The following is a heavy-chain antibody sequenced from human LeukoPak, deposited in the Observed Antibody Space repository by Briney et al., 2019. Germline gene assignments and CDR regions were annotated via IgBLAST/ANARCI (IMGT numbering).Heavy chain of an antibody. CDR2: ITPSRGST. V-gene: IGHV1-46*01. CDR3: ARDISKGTADFDY. Sequence: IITPSRGSTSYAQKFQRRVTMTRDTSTSTVYMELSSLRSEDTAVYYCARDISKGTADFDYWGQGTLVTVSS. J-gene: IGHJ4*02. D-gene: IGHD1-1*01.